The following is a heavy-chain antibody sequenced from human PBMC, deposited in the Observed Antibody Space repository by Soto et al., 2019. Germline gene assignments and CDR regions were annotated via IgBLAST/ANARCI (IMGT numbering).Heavy chain of an antibody. CDR3: ERVIMSSYSGNYTPPYYFDY. J-gene: IGHJ4*02. Sequence: SETLSLTCTVSGGSINSYYCGWIRQPPGKGLEWIGYISYSGNTNQNPSLQSRVTMSVVTSKNQFSLKVNSVTAADTAIYYCERVIMSSYSGNYTPPYYFDYCGQGTLVTLSS. CDR1: GGSINSYY. V-gene: IGHV4-59*01. D-gene: IGHD1-26*01. CDR2: ISYSGNT.